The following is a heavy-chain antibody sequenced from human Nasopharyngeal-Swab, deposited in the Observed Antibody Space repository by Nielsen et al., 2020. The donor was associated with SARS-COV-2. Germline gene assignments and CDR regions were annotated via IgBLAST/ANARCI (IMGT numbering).Heavy chain of an antibody. CDR2: INSDGSST. J-gene: IGHJ6*02. CDR1: GFTFSSYW. Sequence: GESLKISCAASGFTFSSYWMHWVRQAPGKGLVWVSRINSDGSSTSYADSVKGRFTISRDNSKNTLYLQMNSLRAEDTAVYYCARGGQWGYYYYGMDVWGQGTTVTVSS. D-gene: IGHD6-19*01. CDR3: ARGGQWGYYYYGMDV. V-gene: IGHV3-74*01.